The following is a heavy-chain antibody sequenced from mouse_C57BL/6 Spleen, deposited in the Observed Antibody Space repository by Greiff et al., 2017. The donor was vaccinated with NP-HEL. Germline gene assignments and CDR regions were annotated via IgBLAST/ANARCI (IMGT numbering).Heavy chain of an antibody. CDR3: ARWDDYDGKD. CDR1: GFTFSSYG. Sequence: DVHLVESGGDLVKPGGSLKLSCAASGFTFSSYGMSWVRQTPDKRLEWVATISSGGSYTYYPDSVKGRFTISRDNAKNTLYLQMSSLKSEDTAMYYCARWDDYDGKDWGQGTLVTVSA. J-gene: IGHJ3*01. D-gene: IGHD2-4*01. CDR2: ISSGGSYT. V-gene: IGHV5-6*01.